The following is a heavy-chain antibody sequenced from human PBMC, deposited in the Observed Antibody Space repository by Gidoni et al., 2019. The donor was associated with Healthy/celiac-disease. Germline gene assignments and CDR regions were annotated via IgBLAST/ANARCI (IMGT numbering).Heavy chain of an antibody. CDR2: IYYSGST. J-gene: IGHJ5*02. Sequence: QVQLQESGPGLVKPSETLSLTCTVSGGSVSSGSYYWSWSRQPPGKGLEWIGYIYYSGSTNYNPSLKSRVTISVDTSKNQFSLKLSSVTAADTAVYYCARELRFLEWNWFDPWGQGTLVTVSS. D-gene: IGHD3-3*01. CDR3: ARELRFLEWNWFDP. V-gene: IGHV4-61*01. CDR1: GGSVSSGSYY.